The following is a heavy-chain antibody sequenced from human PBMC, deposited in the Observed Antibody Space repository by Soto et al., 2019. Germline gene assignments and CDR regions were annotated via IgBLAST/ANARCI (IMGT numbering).Heavy chain of an antibody. Sequence: GASVKVSCKASGYTFTSYGISWVRQAPGQGLEWMGWISAYNGNTNYAQKLQGRVTMTTDTSTSTAYMELRSLRSDDTAVYYCARGVTYGVAGTWFDPWGQGTLVTVSS. CDR3: ARGVTYGVAGTWFDP. V-gene: IGHV1-18*01. CDR1: GYTFTSYG. D-gene: IGHD6-19*01. CDR2: ISAYNGNT. J-gene: IGHJ5*02.